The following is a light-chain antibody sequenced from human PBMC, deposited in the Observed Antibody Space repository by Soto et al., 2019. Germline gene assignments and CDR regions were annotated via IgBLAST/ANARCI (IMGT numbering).Light chain of an antibody. Sequence: EIVLTQSPGTLSLSPGERATLSCRASQSVGSNYLAWYQQKPGQAPRLLIYGASSRATGIPDRFSGSGSGTEFTLTISRLEPEDFAVYYCQQYGSSPQTFGQGTKVEIK. CDR2: GAS. V-gene: IGKV3-20*01. CDR1: QSVGSNY. J-gene: IGKJ1*01. CDR3: QQYGSSPQT.